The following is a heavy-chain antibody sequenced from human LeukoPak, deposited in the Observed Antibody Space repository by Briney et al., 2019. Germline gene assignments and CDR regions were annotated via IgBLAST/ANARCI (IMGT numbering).Heavy chain of an antibody. V-gene: IGHV4-39*01. J-gene: IGHJ4*02. CDR3: ASPSSGWLNDY. CDR2: IYYSGST. D-gene: IGHD6-19*01. CDR1: GGSISSSSYY. Sequence: SETLSLTCTVSGGSISSSSYYWGWIRQPPGKGLEWNGSIYYSGSTYYNPSLKSRVIISVDTSKNQFSLKLSSVTAADTAVYYCASPSSGWLNDYWGQGTLVTVSS.